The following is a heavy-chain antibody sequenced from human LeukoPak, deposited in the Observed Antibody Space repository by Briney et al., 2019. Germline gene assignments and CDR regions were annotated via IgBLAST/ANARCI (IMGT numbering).Heavy chain of an antibody. V-gene: IGHV4-39*07. CDR1: GDSIRKSRYY. J-gene: IGHJ5*02. CDR2: IYYSGST. D-gene: IGHD6-19*01. CDR3: ARAMGAVAA. Sequence: SETLSLTCTVSGDSIRKSRYYWGWIRQPPGKGLEWIGSIYYSGSTYYNPSLKSRVTISVDTSKNQFSLKLSSVTAADTAVYYCARAMGAVAAWGQGTLVTVSS.